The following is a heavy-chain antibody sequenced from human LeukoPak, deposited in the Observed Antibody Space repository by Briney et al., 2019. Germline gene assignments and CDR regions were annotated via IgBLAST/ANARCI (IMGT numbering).Heavy chain of an antibody. V-gene: IGHV3-23*01. J-gene: IGHJ4*02. CDR3: ARQQGYYYDSSGYYPNPIHYFDY. Sequence: GGSLRLSCAASGFTFSSYAMSWVRQAPGKGLEWVSAISGSGGSTYYADSVKGRFTISRDNSKNTLYLQMNSLRAEDTAVYYCARQQGYYYDSSGYYPNPIHYFDYWGQGTLVTVSS. CDR1: GFTFSSYA. CDR2: ISGSGGST. D-gene: IGHD3-22*01.